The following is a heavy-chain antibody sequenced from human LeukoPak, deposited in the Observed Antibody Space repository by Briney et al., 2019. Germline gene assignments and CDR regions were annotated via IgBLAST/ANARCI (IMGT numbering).Heavy chain of an antibody. J-gene: IGHJ4*02. V-gene: IGHV3-30*02. Sequence: PGGSLRLSCAASGFTFSGYGMHWVRQAPGKGLEWVTFTQYDGSHEYYADSVKGRFTFSRDNSKNTLYLQMNSLRTEDTAVYYCAKGSGWYFDYWGQGALVTVSS. CDR1: GFTFSGYG. CDR2: TQYDGSHE. D-gene: IGHD6-19*01. CDR3: AKGSGWYFDY.